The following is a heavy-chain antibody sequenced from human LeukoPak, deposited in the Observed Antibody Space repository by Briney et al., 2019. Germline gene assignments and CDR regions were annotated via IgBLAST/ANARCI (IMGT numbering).Heavy chain of an antibody. CDR1: GFTFARSA. CDR3: AAEDDFLTGYYDFDY. V-gene: IGHV1-58*01. Sequence: TSLKVSCKSSGFTFARSAVQWVRQARGQRPEWIGWIDIANGNTNYAQKFQERLTITRDMSTSTAYMELSSLRSEDTAVYYCAAEDDFLTGYYDFDYWGQGTVVTVSS. D-gene: IGHD3-9*01. J-gene: IGHJ4*02. CDR2: IDIANGNT.